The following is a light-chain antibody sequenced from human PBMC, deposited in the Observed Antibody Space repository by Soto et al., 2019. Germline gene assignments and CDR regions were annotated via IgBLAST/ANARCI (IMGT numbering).Light chain of an antibody. J-gene: IGKJ5*01. Sequence: IQMTQSPSSLSASVGDRVTITCRASQIISTYLNWYQQRAGLAPRLLIYAASSLQSGVPPRFSGSGSGTDFTLTISSLQPEDFATYFCQQTYSAPPTFGQGTRLEI. V-gene: IGKV1-39*01. CDR2: AAS. CDR1: QIISTY. CDR3: QQTYSAPPT.